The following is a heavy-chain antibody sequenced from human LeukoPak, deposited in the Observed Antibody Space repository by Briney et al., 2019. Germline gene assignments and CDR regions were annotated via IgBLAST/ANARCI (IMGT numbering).Heavy chain of an antibody. J-gene: IGHJ4*02. V-gene: IGHV4-59*01. CDR1: GGSISSYY. D-gene: IGHD3-16*01. CDR3: ARGGSNFDY. CDR2: FYYSGST. Sequence: SSETLSLTCTVSGGSISSYYWSWIRQPPGKGLEWIGYFYYSGSTNYNPSLKSRVTISVDTSKNQFSLKLSSVTAADTAVYYCARGGSNFDYWGQGTLVTVSS.